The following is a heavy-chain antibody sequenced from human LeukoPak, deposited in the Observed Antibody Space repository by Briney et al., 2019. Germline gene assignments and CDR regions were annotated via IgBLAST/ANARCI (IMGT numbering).Heavy chain of an antibody. V-gene: IGHV4-38-2*01. CDR3: ARRKYYYGSGSYPWDY. CDR1: GYSISSGYY. J-gene: IGHJ4*02. D-gene: IGHD3-10*01. Sequence: NPSETLSLTCAVSGYSISSGYYWGWIRQPPGKGLEWNGSIYHSGSTYYNPTLKSRFTISVDTSKNQFSLKLSSVTAADTAVYYCARRKYYYGSGSYPWDYWGQGTLVTVSS. CDR2: IYHSGST.